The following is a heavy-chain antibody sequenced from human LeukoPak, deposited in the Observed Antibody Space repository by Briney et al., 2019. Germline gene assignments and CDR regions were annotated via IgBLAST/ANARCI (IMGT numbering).Heavy chain of an antibody. CDR1: GFTFSSYG. J-gene: IGHJ4*02. Sequence: GRSLRLSCAASGFTFSSYGMHWVRQAPGKGLEWVAVIWYDGSNKYYADSVKGRFTISRDNSKNTLYLQMNSLRAEDTAVYYCAKETGGFDYWGQGTLVTVSS. CDR3: AKETGGFDY. D-gene: IGHD2-15*01. V-gene: IGHV3-33*06. CDR2: IWYDGSNK.